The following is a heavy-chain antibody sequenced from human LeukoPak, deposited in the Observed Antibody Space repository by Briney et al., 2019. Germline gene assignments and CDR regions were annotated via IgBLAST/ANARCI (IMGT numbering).Heavy chain of an antibody. J-gene: IGHJ6*02. CDR2: IIPIFGTA. D-gene: IGHD6-13*01. V-gene: IGHV1-69*13. CDR3: ARGYSSSWFSGDYYGMDV. Sequence: ASVKVSCKASGGTFSSYAISWVQQAPGQGLEWMGGIIPIFGTANYAQKFQGRVTITADESTSTAYMELSSLRSEDTAVYYCARGYSSSWFSGDYYGMDVWGQGTTVTVSS. CDR1: GGTFSSYA.